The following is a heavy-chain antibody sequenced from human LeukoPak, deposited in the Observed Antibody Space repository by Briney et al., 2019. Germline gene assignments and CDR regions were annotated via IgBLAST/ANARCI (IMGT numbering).Heavy chain of an antibody. V-gene: IGHV4-39*07. D-gene: IGHD2-8*01. CDR2: INHSGST. CDR1: GGSISSSSYY. CDR3: ARGPFSMVYANNPPLY. J-gene: IGHJ4*02. Sequence: PSETLSLTCTVSGGSISSSSYYWGWIRQPPGKGLEWIGEINHSGSTNYNPSPKSRVTISVDTSKNQFSLKLSSVTAADTAVYYCARGPFSMVYANNPPLYWGQGTLVTVSS.